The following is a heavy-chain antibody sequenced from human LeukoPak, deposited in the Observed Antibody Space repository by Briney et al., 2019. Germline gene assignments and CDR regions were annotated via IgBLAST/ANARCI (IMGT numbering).Heavy chain of an antibody. CDR1: GGSVSSGSYY. J-gene: IGHJ6*02. CDR3: ARNKKGYCSDTPCYYYYEMYV. Sequence: SETLSLTCTVSGGSVSSGSYYWSWIRQPPGKGLEWIGNIYYSGSTNYNPSLKSRVTISVDTSKNQFSLRLKSVTAADTAVYYCARNKKGYCSDTPCYYYYEMYVWGQGTTVTVSS. CDR2: IYYSGST. D-gene: IGHD2-15*01. V-gene: IGHV4-61*01.